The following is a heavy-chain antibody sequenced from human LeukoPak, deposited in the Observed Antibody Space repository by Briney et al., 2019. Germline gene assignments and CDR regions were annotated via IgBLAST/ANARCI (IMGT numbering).Heavy chain of an antibody. V-gene: IGHV4-39*01. CDR3: ARRSGITIFGVVTHYFDY. CDR1: GGSFSGYY. J-gene: IGHJ4*02. Sequence: SETLSLTCAVYGGSFSGYYWGWIRQPPGKGLEWIGSIYYSGSTYYNPSLKSRVTISVDTSKNQFSLKLSSVTAADTAVYYCARRSGITIFGVVTHYFDYWGQGTLVTVSS. D-gene: IGHD3-3*01. CDR2: IYYSGST.